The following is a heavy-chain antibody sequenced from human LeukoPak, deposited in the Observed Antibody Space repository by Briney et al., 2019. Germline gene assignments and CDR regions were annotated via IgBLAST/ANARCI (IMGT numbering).Heavy chain of an antibody. CDR1: GGSISSNSYY. CDR2: IYYSGST. Sequence: PSETLSLTCTVSGGSISSNSYYWGWIRQPPGKGLEWIGSIYYSGSTYYNPSLKSRVTISVDTSKNQFSLKLSSVTAADTAVYYCARDPHDSSGYYLGTSWYFDLWGRGTLVTVSS. J-gene: IGHJ2*01. D-gene: IGHD3-22*01. CDR3: ARDPHDSSGYYLGTSWYFDL. V-gene: IGHV4-39*07.